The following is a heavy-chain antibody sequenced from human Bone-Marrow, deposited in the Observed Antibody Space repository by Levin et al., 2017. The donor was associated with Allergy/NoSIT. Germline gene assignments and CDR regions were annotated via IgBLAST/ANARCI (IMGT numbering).Heavy chain of an antibody. CDR3: LVGAPG. CDR2: IKSKTDGEIT. D-gene: IGHD1-26*01. V-gene: IGHV3-15*07. J-gene: IGHJ4*02. Sequence: GGSLRLSCAASGFNFIEAWMNWVRQAPGKGLEWVGRIKSKTDGEITDYAAPVKGRFSISRDDSKATLYLQMNSLKSEDTAVYYCLVGAPGWGQGTLVTVSS. CDR1: GFNFIEAW.